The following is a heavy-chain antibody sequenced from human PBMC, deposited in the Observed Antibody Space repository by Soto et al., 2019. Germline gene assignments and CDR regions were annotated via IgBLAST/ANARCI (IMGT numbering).Heavy chain of an antibody. Sequence: GGSLRLSCAASGFTFSDYYMSWIRQAPGKGLEWVSYISSSGSTIYYADSVKGRFTISRDNAKNSLYLQMNSLRAEDTAVYYCAREQGDYDFWSGYFPIPLDYWGQGTLVTVSS. CDR3: AREQGDYDFWSGYFPIPLDY. CDR2: ISSSGSTI. D-gene: IGHD3-3*01. CDR1: GFTFSDYY. V-gene: IGHV3-11*01. J-gene: IGHJ4*02.